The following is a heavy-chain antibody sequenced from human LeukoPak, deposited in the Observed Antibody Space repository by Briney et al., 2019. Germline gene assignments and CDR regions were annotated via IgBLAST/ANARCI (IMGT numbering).Heavy chain of an antibody. Sequence: GGSLRLSCAASGFTFSSYAMHCVRQAPGKGVEWVTIISYDGSINYYADSVKGRFTISRDNSNNTLYLQMNSLRAEDTAVYYCARASRGYNYGSPDYWGQGTLVTVSS. J-gene: IGHJ4*02. CDR2: ISYDGSIN. D-gene: IGHD5-18*01. CDR3: ARASRGYNYGSPDY. CDR1: GFTFSSYA. V-gene: IGHV3-30*04.